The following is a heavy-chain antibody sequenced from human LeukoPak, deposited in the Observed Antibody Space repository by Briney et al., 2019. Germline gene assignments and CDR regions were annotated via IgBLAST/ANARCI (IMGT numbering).Heavy chain of an antibody. J-gene: IGHJ4*02. CDR3: ASYADYYFDY. V-gene: IGHV1-69*01. D-gene: IGHD3-16*01. CDR1: GGTFSSYA. CDR2: IIPIFGTA. Sequence: GASVKVSCKASGGTFSSYAISWVRQAPGQGLEWMGGIIPIFGTANYAQKFQGRVTITADESTSTAYMELSSLRSEDTAVYYYASYADYYFDYWGQGTLVTVSS.